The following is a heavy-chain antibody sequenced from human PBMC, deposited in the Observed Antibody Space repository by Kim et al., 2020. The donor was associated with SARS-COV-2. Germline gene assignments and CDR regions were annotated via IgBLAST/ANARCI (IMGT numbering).Heavy chain of an antibody. Sequence: GGSLRLSCAASGFTFDDYAMHWVRQAPGKGLEWVSGISWNSGSIGYADSVKGRFTISRDNAKNSLYLQMNSLRAEDTALYYCAKGGRWDLYGDYGYWGQGTLVTVSS. CDR2: ISWNSGSI. J-gene: IGHJ4*02. CDR1: GFTFDDYA. CDR3: AKGGRWDLYGDYGY. D-gene: IGHD4-17*01. V-gene: IGHV3-9*01.